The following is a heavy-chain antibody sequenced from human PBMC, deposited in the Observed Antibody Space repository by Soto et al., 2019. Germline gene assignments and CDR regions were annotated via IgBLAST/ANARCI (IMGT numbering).Heavy chain of an antibody. Sequence: EVQLLESGGGLVQPGGSLRLSCAASGFTFSSYAMSWVRQAPGKGLEWVSAISGSGGSTYYADSVKGRFTISRDNSKNTLNLHMNSLRAKDTAVYYCAKSTTYYDILTGYYRGLHYYYMDVWGKGSTVTVSS. D-gene: IGHD3-9*01. CDR2: ISGSGGST. V-gene: IGHV3-23*01. CDR3: AKSTTYYDILTGYYRGLHYYYMDV. J-gene: IGHJ6*03. CDR1: GFTFSSYA.